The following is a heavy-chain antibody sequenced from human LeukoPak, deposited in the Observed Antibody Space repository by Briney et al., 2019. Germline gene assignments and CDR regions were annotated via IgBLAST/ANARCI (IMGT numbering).Heavy chain of an antibody. CDR2: INPNSGGT. J-gene: IGHJ4*02. V-gene: IGHV1-2*02. D-gene: IGHD4-11*01. CDR1: GYTFIGYY. CDR3: ARDPTTQTFDY. Sequence: ASVKVSCKASGYTFIGYYMHWVRQAPGQGLEWMGWINPNSGGTNYAQKFQGRVTMTRDTSISTAYMELRSLTSDDTAVYYCARDPTTQTFDYWGQGTLVTVSS.